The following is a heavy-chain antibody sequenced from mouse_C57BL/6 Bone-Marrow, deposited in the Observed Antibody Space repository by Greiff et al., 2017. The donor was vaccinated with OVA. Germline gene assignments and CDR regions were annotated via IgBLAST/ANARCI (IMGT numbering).Heavy chain of an antibody. D-gene: IGHD1-1*01. J-gene: IGHJ3*01. CDR2: ILPGSGST. CDR1: GYTFTGYW. CDR3: ARDYGSPFAD. Sequence: VQLKASGAELMKPGASVKLSCKATGYTFTGYWIEWVKQRPGHGLEWLGEILPGSGSTNYNEKFKGKATFTADTSSTTAYMQLSSLTTEDSAIYYCARDYGSPFADWGQGTLVTVSA. V-gene: IGHV1-9*01.